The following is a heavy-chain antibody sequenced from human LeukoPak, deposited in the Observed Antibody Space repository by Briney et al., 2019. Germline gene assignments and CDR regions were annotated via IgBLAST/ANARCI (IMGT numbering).Heavy chain of an antibody. D-gene: IGHD2-2*01. CDR3: ARDQVVVPAATWHYCYYYYMDV. CDR2: ISHDGSNK. Sequence: GRSLRLSCAASGFTFSSYAMHWVRQAPGKGLEWVAVISHDGSNKYYADSVKGRFTISRDNSKNTLYLQMNSLRAEDTAVYYCARDQVVVPAATWHYCYYYYMDVWGKGTTVTVSS. V-gene: IGHV3-30*01. CDR1: GFTFSSYA. J-gene: IGHJ6*03.